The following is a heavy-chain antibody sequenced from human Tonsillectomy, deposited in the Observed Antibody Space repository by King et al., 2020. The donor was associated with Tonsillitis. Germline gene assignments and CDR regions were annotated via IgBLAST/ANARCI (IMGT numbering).Heavy chain of an antibody. J-gene: IGHJ5*02. Sequence: VQLVESGGDLVQTGGSLRLSCAASGFTFSSSWMTWVRQAPGKGLEWVANTNPDGSQKNYVDSVKGRCPISRDNDKNSLYLQMNSLRDEDTAIYYGGRGWSNCVDLWGQGTLVTVSS. V-gene: IGHV3-7*03. D-gene: IGHD2-15*01. CDR3: GRGWSNCVDL. CDR2: TNPDGSQK. CDR1: GFTFSSSW.